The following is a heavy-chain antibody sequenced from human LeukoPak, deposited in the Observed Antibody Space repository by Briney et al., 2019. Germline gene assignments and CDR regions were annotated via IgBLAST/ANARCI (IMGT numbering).Heavy chain of an antibody. J-gene: IGHJ4*02. Sequence: ASVKVSCKASGYTFTSYDINWVRQATGQGLEWMGWMNPNSGNTGYAQKFQGRVTITRNTSISTAYMELSSLRSEDTAVYYCARAEGDILRLGYWGQGTLVTVSS. CDR1: GYTFTSYD. CDR3: ARAEGDILRLGY. V-gene: IGHV1-8*01. D-gene: IGHD3-3*01. CDR2: MNPNSGNT.